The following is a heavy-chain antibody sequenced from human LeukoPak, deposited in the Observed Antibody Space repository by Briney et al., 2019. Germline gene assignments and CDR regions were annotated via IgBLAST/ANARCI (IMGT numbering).Heavy chain of an antibody. Sequence: GGSLRLSCAASGFTFSSYSMNWVRQAPGKGLEWVSSISSSSSYIYYADSVKGRFTISRDNAKNSLYLQMNSLRAEDTAIYYCAYLGLSSDWNDVPGPQIDYWGQGTPVTVSS. CDR2: ISSSSSYI. D-gene: IGHD1-1*01. CDR1: GFTFSSYS. J-gene: IGHJ4*02. V-gene: IGHV3-21*04. CDR3: AYLGLSSDWNDVPGPQIDY.